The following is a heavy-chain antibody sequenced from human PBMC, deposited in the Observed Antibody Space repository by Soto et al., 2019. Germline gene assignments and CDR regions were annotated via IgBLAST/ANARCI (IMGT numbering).Heavy chain of an antibody. J-gene: IGHJ4*02. D-gene: IGHD2-2*03. CDR3: ARGPLDHPIDY. CDR1: GGSFSGYY. V-gene: IGHV4-34*01. Sequence: QVQLQQWGAGLLKPSETLSLTCAVYGGSFSGYYWSWIRQPPGKGLEWIGEINHSGSTNYNPSLKSRVTISVDTSKNQFSLKLSSVTAADTAVYYCARGPLDHPIDYWGQGTLVTVSS. CDR2: INHSGST.